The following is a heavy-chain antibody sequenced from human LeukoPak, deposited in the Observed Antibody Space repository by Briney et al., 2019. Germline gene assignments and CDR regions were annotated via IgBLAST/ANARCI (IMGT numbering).Heavy chain of an antibody. V-gene: IGHV3-48*04. CDR1: GFAFSNHG. CDR2: ISSSGSTI. J-gene: IGHJ4*02. CDR3: ARVEVRRTITMVRGVLVDY. Sequence: GGSLRLSCETSGFAFSNHGLTWVRQAPGKGLEWVSYISSSGSTIYYADSVKGRFTISRDNAKNSLYLQMNSLRAEDTAVYYCARVEVRRTITMVRGVLVDYWGQGTLVTVSS. D-gene: IGHD3-10*01.